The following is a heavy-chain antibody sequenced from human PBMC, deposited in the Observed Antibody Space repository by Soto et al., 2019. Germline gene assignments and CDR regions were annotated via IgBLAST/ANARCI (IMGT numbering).Heavy chain of an antibody. J-gene: IGHJ5*02. CDR1: GDSITSDDYR. V-gene: IGHV4-31*03. CDR3: ARYSGSSSAGWFDP. CDR2: IYTSGSV. Sequence: QVQLQESGPGLVKPSETLSLTCTVSGDSITSDDYRWSWIRQRPGKGLEWIGYIYTSGSVDYTSSLRRRVTVSLDTSKNQVSLKLRSVTAADTALYYCARYSGSSSAGWFDPWGQGTLVTVSS. D-gene: IGHD1-26*01.